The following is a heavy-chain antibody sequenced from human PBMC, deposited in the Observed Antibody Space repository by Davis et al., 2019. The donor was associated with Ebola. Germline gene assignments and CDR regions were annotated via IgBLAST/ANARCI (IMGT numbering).Heavy chain of an antibody. CDR1: GLTLSDVW. Sequence: GESLKISCAASGLTLSDVWMTWVRQGPGMGLECVGRIKRISDGGTTDYVAPVKGRFTISRDDSKNTVYLQMNSLKTEDTAVYYCTTYGLWGQGTLVTVSS. CDR2: IKRISDGGTT. V-gene: IGHV3-15*01. D-gene: IGHD4-17*01. CDR3: TTYGL. J-gene: IGHJ4*02.